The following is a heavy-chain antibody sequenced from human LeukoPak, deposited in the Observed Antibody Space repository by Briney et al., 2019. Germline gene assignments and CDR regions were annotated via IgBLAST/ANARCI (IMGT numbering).Heavy chain of an antibody. J-gene: IGHJ5*02. Sequence: GGSQRLSCAASGFTFSNAWMSWVRQAPGKGLEWVGRIKSKTDGGTTDYAAPVKGRFTISRDDSKNTLYLQMNSLKTEDTAVYYCTTDPQNYVSIWFDPWGRGTLVTVSS. CDR1: GFTFSNAW. D-gene: IGHD3-16*01. CDR2: IKSKTDGGTT. V-gene: IGHV3-15*01. CDR3: TTDPQNYVSIWFDP.